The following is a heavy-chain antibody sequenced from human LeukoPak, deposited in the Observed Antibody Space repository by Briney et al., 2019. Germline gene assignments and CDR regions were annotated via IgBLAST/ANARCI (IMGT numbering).Heavy chain of an antibody. J-gene: IGHJ4*02. CDR3: ARDSHGDTAMAFTS. V-gene: IGHV3-53*04. CDR1: GFTVSSNY. Sequence: GGSLRLSCAASGFTVSSNYMSWVRQSPGKGLEWVSVIYSGGSTYYADSVKGRFTISRHNSKNTLYLQMNSLRAEDTAVYYCARDSHGDTAMAFTSWGQGTLVTVSS. D-gene: IGHD5-18*01. CDR2: IYSGGST.